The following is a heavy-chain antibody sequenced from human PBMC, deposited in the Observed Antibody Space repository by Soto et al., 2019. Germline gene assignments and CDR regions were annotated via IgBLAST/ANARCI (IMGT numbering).Heavy chain of an antibody. J-gene: IGHJ1*01. CDR3: ARDRGESGDPEHGQH. CDR2: I. Sequence: EVQLVESGGGLIQPGGSLRLSCAASGFTVSRNSMRWVRQAPGKGLEWVSVIYYADSVKGRFTISRDNSKNTLYLQRNSLRAEDTAVDYCARDRGESGDPEHGQHWGQGTLVTVSS. D-gene: IGHD3-10*01. V-gene: IGHV3-53*01. CDR1: GFTVSRNS.